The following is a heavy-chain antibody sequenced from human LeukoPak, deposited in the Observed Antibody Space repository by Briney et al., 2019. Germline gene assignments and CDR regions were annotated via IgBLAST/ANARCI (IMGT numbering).Heavy chain of an antibody. CDR2: ISLDGNNE. CDR1: GYSLTELS. D-gene: IGHD1-1*01. CDR3: ARDLSGHWTYDY. Sequence: SCKVSGYSLTELSIHWVRQAPGKGLEWVAVISLDGNNEYYADSVKGRFSLSRDNSMNTLYLQLNSLRTEDTAMYYCARDLSGHWTYDYWGQGTLVTVSS. J-gene: IGHJ4*01. V-gene: IGHV3-30-3*01.